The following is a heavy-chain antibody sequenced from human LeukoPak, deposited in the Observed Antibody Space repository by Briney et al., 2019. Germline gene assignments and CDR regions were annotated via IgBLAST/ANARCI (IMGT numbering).Heavy chain of an antibody. Sequence: GESLKISCKGSGYSFTSQWIGWVRQMPGKGLEWMGIIYPAASDTKYSPSFQGQVTISADKSISTAYLQWSSLKASDTAIYYCARWMFYYGSGVFHYHGMDVWGQGTTVTVSS. J-gene: IGHJ6*02. V-gene: IGHV5-51*01. CDR2: IYPAASDT. CDR1: GYSFTSQW. CDR3: ARWMFYYGSGVFHYHGMDV. D-gene: IGHD3-10*01.